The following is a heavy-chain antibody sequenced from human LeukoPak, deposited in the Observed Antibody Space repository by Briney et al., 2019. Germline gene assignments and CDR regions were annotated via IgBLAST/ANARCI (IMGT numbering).Heavy chain of an antibody. CDR1: GFTFSSYA. CDR2: ITGSGGST. CDR3: ARDSRDIAWYFDF. J-gene: IGHJ4*02. V-gene: IGHV3-23*01. D-gene: IGHD2-15*01. Sequence: GGSLRLSCAASGFTFSSYAMGWVRQAPGKGLEWVSLITGSGGSTFYADSVKGRFTISRDNSKSTLYLQMDSLRAEDTAVYYCARDSRDIAWYFDFWGQGTLVTVSS.